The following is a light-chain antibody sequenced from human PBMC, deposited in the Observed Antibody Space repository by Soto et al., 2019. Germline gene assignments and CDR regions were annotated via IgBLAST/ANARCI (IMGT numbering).Light chain of an antibody. CDR1: SSDVGGYNY. CDR3: SSYTSSTLYV. V-gene: IGLV2-14*01. Sequence: QSVLTQPASVSGSPGQSITISCTGTSSDVGGYNYVSWYQQHPGKAPKLMIYEVSNRPSGVSNRFSGSKSGNTASLTISGLQAEGEADYYCSSYTSSTLYVFGTGTKLTVL. CDR2: EVS. J-gene: IGLJ1*01.